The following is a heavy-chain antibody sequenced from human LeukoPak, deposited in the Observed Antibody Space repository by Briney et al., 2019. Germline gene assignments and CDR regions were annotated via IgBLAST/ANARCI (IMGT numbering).Heavy chain of an antibody. CDR2: INPSGGST. D-gene: IGHD2-15*01. CDR3: AREIVVVVTRQTWFDP. J-gene: IGHJ5*02. V-gene: IGHV1-46*01. Sequence: ASVKVSCKASGYTFTSCYMHWVRQPPGQGLEWMGIINPSGGSTSYAQKFQGRVTMTRDTSTSTVYMELSSLRSEDTAVYYCAREIVVVVTRQTWFDPWGQGTLVTVSS. CDR1: GYTFTSCY.